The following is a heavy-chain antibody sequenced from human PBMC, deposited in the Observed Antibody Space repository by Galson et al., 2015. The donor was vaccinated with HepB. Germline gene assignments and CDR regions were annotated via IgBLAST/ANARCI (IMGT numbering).Heavy chain of an antibody. CDR2: INPNSGGT. D-gene: IGHD3-16*01. Sequence: SVKVSCKASGSTFTGYSMHWVRQAPGQGLEWMGWINPNSGGTNYAQKFQGKVTMTRDTSISTAYMGLSRLRSDDTAVYYCARILQGGRFDPWGQGTPVTVSS. J-gene: IGHJ5*02. CDR3: ARILQGGRFDP. V-gene: IGHV1-2*02. CDR1: GSTFTGYS.